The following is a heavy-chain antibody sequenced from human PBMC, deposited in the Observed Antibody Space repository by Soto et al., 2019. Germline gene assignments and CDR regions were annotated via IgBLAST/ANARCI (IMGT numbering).Heavy chain of an antibody. CDR3: VRDELFRGGGPDC. Sequence: EVQLVESGGGLVQPGGSLRLSCAASGFMFTNYYMNWVRQAPGKGLEWVAIIKPDGSQKFYVESVKGRFSISRDNAQNALYLQMSSLSAGDTAVYYCVRDELFRGGGPDCWGQGTLVTVSS. V-gene: IGHV3-7*01. CDR2: IKPDGSQK. CDR1: GFMFTNYY. D-gene: IGHD2-15*01. J-gene: IGHJ4*02.